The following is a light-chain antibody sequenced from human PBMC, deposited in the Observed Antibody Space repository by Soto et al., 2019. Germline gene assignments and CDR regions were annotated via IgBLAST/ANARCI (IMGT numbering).Light chain of an antibody. CDR2: SNN. V-gene: IGLV1-47*02. CDR3: AAWDDSLRGPV. Sequence: QSVLTQPPSASGTPGQRGTISCSGSSSNFGTNYVYWYQQLPGTAPKLLLYSNNQRPSGVPDRFSGSKSGTSASLAISGLRSEDEADYYCAAWDDSLRGPVFGSGTKVTVL. J-gene: IGLJ2*01. CDR1: SSNFGTNY.